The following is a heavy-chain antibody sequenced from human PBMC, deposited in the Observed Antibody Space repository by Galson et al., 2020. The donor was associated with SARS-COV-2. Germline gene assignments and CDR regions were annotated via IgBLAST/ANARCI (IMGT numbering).Heavy chain of an antibody. J-gene: IGHJ4*02. CDR1: GFSLRSHG. D-gene: IGHD2-8*01. CDR2: IWGDGSNK. Sequence: QAGGSLRLSCAASGFSLRSHGMHWVRQAPGKGLEWVAVIWGDGSNKYYGDAVRGRFTVSSDTSKSTLYLQMNSLRAEDTAVYYCARDNGDDSPGLDYWGQGTLVTVSS. V-gene: IGHV3-33*01. CDR3: ARDNGDDSPGLDY.